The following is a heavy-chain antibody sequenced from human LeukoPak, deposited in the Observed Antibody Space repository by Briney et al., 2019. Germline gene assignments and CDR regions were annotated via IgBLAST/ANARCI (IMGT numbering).Heavy chain of an antibody. V-gene: IGHV3-23*01. J-gene: IGHJ4*02. Sequence: GGSLRLSCAASGFTFSIYGMSWVRQAPGKGLEWVSAIGGSGYSTYYADSVKGRFTISRDYSNNTLYLQMNSLRAEDTALYFCAKDDSGSIDYWGQGALVTVSS. CDR1: GFTFSIYG. CDR2: IGGSGYST. D-gene: IGHD3-10*01. CDR3: AKDDSGSIDY.